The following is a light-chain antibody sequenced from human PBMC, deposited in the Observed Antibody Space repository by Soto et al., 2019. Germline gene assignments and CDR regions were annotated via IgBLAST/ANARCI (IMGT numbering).Light chain of an antibody. CDR2: DAS. J-gene: IGKJ5*01. V-gene: IGKV1-33*01. CDR1: QDITNY. CDR3: QQYDNLPII. Sequence: DIQMTQSPSSLSASVGDRVTITCRASQDITNYLNWYQQKPGKAPKLLIYDASTLETRVPSRFSGSGSGTDFTFTISSLQPEDIGTYYCQQYDNLPIIFGQGTRLEIK.